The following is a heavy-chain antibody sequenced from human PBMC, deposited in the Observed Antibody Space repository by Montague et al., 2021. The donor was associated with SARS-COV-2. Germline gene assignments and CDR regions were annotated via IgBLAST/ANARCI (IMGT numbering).Heavy chain of an antibody. Sequence: SETLSLTCAVYGGSFSGYYWSWIRQPPGKGLEWIGEINHSGSTNYNPSFKSRVPISVDTSKNQFSLKLSSVTAADTAVYYCARGKYSSGWYGPKYYFDYWGQGTLVTVSS. CDR3: ARGKYSSGWYGPKYYFDY. D-gene: IGHD6-19*01. V-gene: IGHV4-34*01. J-gene: IGHJ4*02. CDR1: GGSFSGYY. CDR2: INHSGST.